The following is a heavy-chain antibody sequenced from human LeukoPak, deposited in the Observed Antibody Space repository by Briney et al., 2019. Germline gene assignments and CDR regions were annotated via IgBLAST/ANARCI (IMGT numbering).Heavy chain of an antibody. V-gene: IGHV3-43*02. CDR2: ISGAGDSI. Sequence: GGSLRLSCAASGFALDDYPMHWVRQAPGKGLEWVSPISGAGDSIYYIDSVKGRFTISRDNSKNSLYLQMNFLRTEDTALYYCAKGIKGYDYWGQGTLVTVSS. D-gene: IGHD5-12*01. J-gene: IGHJ4*02. CDR3: AKGIKGYDY. CDR1: GFALDDYP.